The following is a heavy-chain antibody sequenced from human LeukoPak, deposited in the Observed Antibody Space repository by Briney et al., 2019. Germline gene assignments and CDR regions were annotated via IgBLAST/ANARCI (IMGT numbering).Heavy chain of an antibody. D-gene: IGHD1-14*01. J-gene: IGHJ5*02. Sequence: GASVKVSCKASGYTFTGYYMHWVRQAPGQGLEWMGWINPNSGGTNYAQKFQGRVTMTRDTSISTAYMELSRLRSDDTAVYYCARPPRYTDLSWFDPWGQGTLVTVSS. CDR1: GYTFTGYY. CDR3: ARPPRYTDLSWFDP. V-gene: IGHV1-2*02. CDR2: INPNSGGT.